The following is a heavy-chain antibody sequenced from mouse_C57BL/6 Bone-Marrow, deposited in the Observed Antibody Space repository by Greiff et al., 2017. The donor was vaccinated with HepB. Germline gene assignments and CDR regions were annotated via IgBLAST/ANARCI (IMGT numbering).Heavy chain of an antibody. J-gene: IGHJ3*01. V-gene: IGHV3-6*01. CDR3: ARGGLAGTWFAY. CDR1: GYSITSGYY. Sequence: VQLKESGPGLVKPSQSLSLTCSVTGYSITSGYYWNWIRQFPGNKLEWMGYISYDGSNNYNPSLKNRISITRDTSKNQFFLKLNSVTTEDTATYYCARGGLAGTWFAYWGQGTLVTVSA. CDR2: ISYDGSN. D-gene: IGHD4-1*01.